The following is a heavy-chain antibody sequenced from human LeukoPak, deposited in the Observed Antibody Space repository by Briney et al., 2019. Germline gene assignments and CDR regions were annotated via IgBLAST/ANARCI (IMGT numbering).Heavy chain of an antibody. V-gene: IGHV3-23*01. Sequence: GGSLRLSCAASGFTFSSYAMSWVRQAPGKGLEWVSAISGSGGSTNYADSVRGRFTISRDNSKNTLYLQMSSLRAEDTAVYYCAKGRSGSYLDAFDIWGQGTMVTVSS. D-gene: IGHD1-26*01. CDR1: GFTFSSYA. CDR2: ISGSGGST. J-gene: IGHJ3*02. CDR3: AKGRSGSYLDAFDI.